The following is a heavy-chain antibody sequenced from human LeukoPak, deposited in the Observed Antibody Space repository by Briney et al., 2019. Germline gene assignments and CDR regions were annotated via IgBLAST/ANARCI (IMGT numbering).Heavy chain of an antibody. Sequence: GGSLRLSCDASGFTFSDYYMTWIRQAPGKGLEWVSHISSSGSYRNYADSVKDRFTISRDNAKDSLYLQMNSLRAEDTAVYYCARADSSSWFDYWGQGALVTVSS. CDR1: GFTFSDYY. J-gene: IGHJ4*02. CDR2: ISSSGSYR. CDR3: ARADSSSWFDY. V-gene: IGHV3-11*05. D-gene: IGHD6-13*01.